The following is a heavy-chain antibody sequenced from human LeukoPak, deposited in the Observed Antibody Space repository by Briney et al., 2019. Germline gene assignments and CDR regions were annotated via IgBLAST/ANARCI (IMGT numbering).Heavy chain of an antibody. V-gene: IGHV3-21*01. J-gene: IGHJ4*02. CDR2: ISSSSSYI. CDR1: GFTFSSYS. CDR3: ARDRPIVGATGRFDY. D-gene: IGHD1-26*01. Sequence: GGSLRLSCAASGFTFSSYSMNWVRQAPGKGLEWVSSISSSSSYIYYADSVKGRFTISRDNAKNSLYLQMNSLRAEDTAVYYCARDRPIVGATGRFDYWGQGTLVTVSS.